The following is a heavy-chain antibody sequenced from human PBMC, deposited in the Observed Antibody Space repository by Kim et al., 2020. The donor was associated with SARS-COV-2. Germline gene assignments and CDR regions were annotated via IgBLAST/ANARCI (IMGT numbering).Heavy chain of an antibody. CDR3: AGPLYGSGILYSYP. V-gene: IGHV4-34*01. D-gene: IGHD3-10*01. J-gene: IGHJ5*02. CDR1: GGSFSGYY. CDR2: INHSGST. Sequence: SETLSLTCAVYGGSFSGYYWSWIRQPPGKGLEWIGEINHSGSTNYNPSLKSRVTISVDTSKNQFSLKLSSVTAADTAVYYCAGPLYGSGILYSYPWGQGTLVTVSS.